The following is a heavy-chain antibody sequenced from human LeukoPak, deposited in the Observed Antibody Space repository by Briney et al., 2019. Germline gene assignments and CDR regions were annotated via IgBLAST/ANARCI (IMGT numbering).Heavy chain of an antibody. CDR1: GFTFSSYS. J-gene: IGHJ5*02. V-gene: IGHV3-23*01. D-gene: IGHD3-16*01. CDR3: AKDDNYIRFLS. Sequence: GSLRLSCAASGFTFSSYSMNWVRQAPGKGLEWVSGISGSGGNTYYADSVKGRFTISRDNSKNTLYLQMNSLRAEDTAVYYCAKDDNYIRFLSWGQGTLVTVSS. CDR2: ISGSGGNT.